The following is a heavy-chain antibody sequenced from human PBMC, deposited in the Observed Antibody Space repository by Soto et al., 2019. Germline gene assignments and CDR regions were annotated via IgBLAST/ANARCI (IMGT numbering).Heavy chain of an antibody. V-gene: IGHV1-2*04. D-gene: IGHD5-12*01. CDR2: INPNSGVT. Sequence: QVQLVQSGAEVKKPGASVTVSCRASGDTFTGYYMHWVLQAPGQGLEWMGWINPNSGVTKYAQKFQGWVTMTRDTSIRTVYMELSRLRSDDTAVYYCARESGGATATLDYYYFYMDVWGTGTTVTVSS. CDR3: ARESGGATATLDYYYFYMDV. J-gene: IGHJ6*03. CDR1: GDTFTGYY.